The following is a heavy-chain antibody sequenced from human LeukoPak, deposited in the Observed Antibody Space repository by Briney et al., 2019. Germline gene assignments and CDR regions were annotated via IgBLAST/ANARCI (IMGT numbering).Heavy chain of an antibody. Sequence: GGSLRLSCAASGFTFNNYGMHWVRQAPGKGLVWVSRINSDGSSTSYADSVKGRFTISRDNAKNTLYLQMNSLRAEDTAVYYCARVGFNGDYDYWGQGTLVTVSS. CDR2: INSDGSST. J-gene: IGHJ4*02. V-gene: IGHV3-74*01. CDR3: ARVGFNGDYDY. CDR1: GFTFNNYG. D-gene: IGHD4-17*01.